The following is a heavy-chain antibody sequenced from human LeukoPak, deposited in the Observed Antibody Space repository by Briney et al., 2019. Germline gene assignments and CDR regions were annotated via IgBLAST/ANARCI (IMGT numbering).Heavy chain of an antibody. J-gene: IGHJ3*02. V-gene: IGHV1-24*01. D-gene: IGHD2-2*01. CDR3: ATGVYIVVVPAAREAFDI. CDR2: FDPEDGET. Sequence: ASMKVSCKVSGYTLTELSMHWVRQPPGKGLEGMGGFDPEDGETIYAQKFQGRVTMTEDTSTDTAYMELSSLRSEDTAVYYCATGVYIVVVPAAREAFDIWGQGTMVTVSS. CDR1: GYTLTELS.